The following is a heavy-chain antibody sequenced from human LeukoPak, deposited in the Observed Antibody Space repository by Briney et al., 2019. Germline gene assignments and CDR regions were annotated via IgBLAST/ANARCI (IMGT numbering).Heavy chain of an antibody. CDR2: IYNDGRT. CDR3: ARGLFLSGYLDAFDI. D-gene: IGHD3-22*01. CDR1: GFTVNNKY. V-gene: IGHV3-53*01. J-gene: IGHJ3*02. Sequence: GGSLRLSCAASGFTVNNKYMAWVRQAPGKGLEWVSLIYNDGRTYYADSVKGRCTISRDNLKNVLYLQMNSLKVEDTALYYCARGLFLSGYLDAFDIWGQGTVVTVSS.